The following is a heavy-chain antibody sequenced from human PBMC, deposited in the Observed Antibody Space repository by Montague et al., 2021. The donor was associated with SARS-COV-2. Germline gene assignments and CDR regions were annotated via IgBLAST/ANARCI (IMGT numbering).Heavy chain of an antibody. J-gene: IGHJ4*02. Sequence: SETLSLTCTVSGGSISPYYWSWIRQPPGKGLEWIGNIYYTGSTNYNSSLKSRLTISVDTFENQFSLKVTSVTPADTAVYYCARAGWELRVGDYYFDYWGQGTLVTVSS. V-gene: IGHV4-59*01. CDR2: IYYTGST. CDR3: ARAGWELRVGDYYFDY. D-gene: IGHD1-26*01. CDR1: GGSISPYY.